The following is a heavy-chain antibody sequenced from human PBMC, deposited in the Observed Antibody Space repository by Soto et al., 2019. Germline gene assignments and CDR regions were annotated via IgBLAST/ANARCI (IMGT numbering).Heavy chain of an antibody. D-gene: IGHD3-10*01. CDR1: GGSISSSSYY. Sequence: SETLSLTCTVSGGSISSSSYYWGWIRQPPGKGLEWIGSIYYSGSTYYNPSLKSRVTISVDTSKNQFSLKLSSVTAADTAVYYCARHGMVRGVIDHWGQGTLVTVSS. CDR3: ARHGMVRGVIDH. J-gene: IGHJ4*02. CDR2: IYYSGST. V-gene: IGHV4-39*01.